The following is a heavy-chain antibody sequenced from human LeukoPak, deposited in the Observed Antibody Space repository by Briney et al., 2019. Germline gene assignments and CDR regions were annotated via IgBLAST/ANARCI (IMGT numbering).Heavy chain of an antibody. J-gene: IGHJ4*02. Sequence: SETLSLTCTVSGYSINSGYYWGWIRQPPGKGLEWIGSFYHSGSTYFNPSLKSRVTISVDTSKNQFSLKLSSVTAADTAVYYCARRKGAVAGTLDYWGQGTLVTVSS. V-gene: IGHV4-38-2*02. CDR1: GYSINSGYY. D-gene: IGHD6-19*01. CDR2: FYHSGST. CDR3: ARRKGAVAGTLDY.